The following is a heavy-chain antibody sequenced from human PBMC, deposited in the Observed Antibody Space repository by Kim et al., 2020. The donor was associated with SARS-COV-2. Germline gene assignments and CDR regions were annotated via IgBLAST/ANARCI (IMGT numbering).Heavy chain of an antibody. J-gene: IGHJ4*02. CDR3: ARDSLGSRFGGVLGY. D-gene: IGHD3-10*02. CDR2: ISYDENNR. CDR1: GFTFSSYA. Sequence: GGSLRLSCAASGFTFSSYAMHWVRQAPGKGLEWVAVISYDENNRYYADSVKGRFTISRDNSKNTLYLQMNSLRAEDTAVYYCARDSLGSRFGGVLGYWGQGTLVAVSS. V-gene: IGHV3-30*04.